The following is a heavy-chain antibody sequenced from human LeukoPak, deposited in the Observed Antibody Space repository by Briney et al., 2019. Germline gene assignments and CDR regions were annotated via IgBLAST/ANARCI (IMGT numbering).Heavy chain of an antibody. CDR2: IIPIFGTG. D-gene: IGHD6-13*01. CDR3: ARDGRSSWYVEEFYYYYYYMDV. J-gene: IGHJ6*03. CDR1: GGTFSSYA. V-gene: IGHV1-69*06. Sequence: LVASVKVSCKASGGTFSSYAISWVRQAPGQGLEWMGGIIPIFGTGNYAQKFQGRVTITADKSTSTAYMELSSLRSEDTAVYYCARDGRSSWYVEEFYYYYYYMDVWGKGTTVTVSS.